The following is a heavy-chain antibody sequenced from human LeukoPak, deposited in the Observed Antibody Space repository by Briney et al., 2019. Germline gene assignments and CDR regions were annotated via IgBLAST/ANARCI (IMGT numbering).Heavy chain of an antibody. Sequence: PGGSLRLSCAASGFTVSSSYMSWVRQAPGKGLEWVSVIYSGGRTDYTDPVKGRFTISRDKSKNTLYLQMNGLRVEDTAVYYCAREPGTTLDYWGQGTLVTVSS. CDR2: IYSGGRT. CDR1: GFTVSSSY. D-gene: IGHD1-14*01. J-gene: IGHJ4*02. V-gene: IGHV3-53*01. CDR3: AREPGTTLDY.